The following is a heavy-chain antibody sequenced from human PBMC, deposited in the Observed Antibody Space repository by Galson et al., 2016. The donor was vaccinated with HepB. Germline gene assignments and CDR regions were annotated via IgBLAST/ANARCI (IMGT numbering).Heavy chain of an antibody. V-gene: IGHV3-66*02. CDR2: IYSGGST. D-gene: IGHD3-10*01. Sequence: SLRLSCAASGFTVSSNYMSWVRQAPGKGLEWVSVIYSGGSTYYADSVKGRFTISRDNSKNTLYLQMNSLRGEDTAGYYCAGESPSDTMVRTGWGQGTLVTVSS. J-gene: IGHJ4*02. CDR3: AGESPSDTMVRTG. CDR1: GFTVSSNY.